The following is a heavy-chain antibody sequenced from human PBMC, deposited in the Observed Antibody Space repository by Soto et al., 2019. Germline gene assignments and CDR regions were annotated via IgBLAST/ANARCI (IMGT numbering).Heavy chain of an antibody. D-gene: IGHD6-25*01. CDR2: IYYSGST. Sequence: SETLSLTCSVSGGSIRSHYGGWIRQPPGKGLEWIGFIYYSGSTQYNPSLKSRVTISVDTSKNQFSLRLNSVSAADTAVYYCARRSPHNVSGSFYYAGFDVWGPGTTVTVSS. J-gene: IGHJ6*01. CDR1: GGSIRSHY. CDR3: ARRSPHNVSGSFYYAGFDV. V-gene: IGHV4-59*08.